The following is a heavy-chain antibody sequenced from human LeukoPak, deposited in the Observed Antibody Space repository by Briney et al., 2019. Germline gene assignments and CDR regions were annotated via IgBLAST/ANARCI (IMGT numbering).Heavy chain of an antibody. D-gene: IGHD2-2*02. J-gene: IGHJ4*02. CDR3: ARARVVPAAIPLFDY. Sequence: TSETLSLTCAVYGGSFSGYYWSWIRQPPGKGLEWIGEINHSGSTNYNPSLKSRVTISVDTSKNRFSLKLSSVTAADTAVYYCARARVVPAAIPLFDYWGQGTLVTVSS. CDR1: GGSFSGYY. V-gene: IGHV4-34*01. CDR2: INHSGST.